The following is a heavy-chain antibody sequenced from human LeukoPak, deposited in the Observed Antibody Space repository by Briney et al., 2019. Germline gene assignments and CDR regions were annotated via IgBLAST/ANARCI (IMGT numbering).Heavy chain of an antibody. CDR3: ARQQDTTAPGY. J-gene: IGHJ4*02. CDR2: ISLDGSNK. D-gene: IGHD5-18*01. V-gene: IGHV3-30*04. CDR1: GFTFSSYA. Sequence: GGSLRVSCAASGFTFSSYAMHWVRQAPGKGLEWVAVISLDGSNKYYADSVKGRFTISRDNSKNTLYLQMNSLRAEDTAVYYCARQQDTTAPGYWGQGTLVTVSS.